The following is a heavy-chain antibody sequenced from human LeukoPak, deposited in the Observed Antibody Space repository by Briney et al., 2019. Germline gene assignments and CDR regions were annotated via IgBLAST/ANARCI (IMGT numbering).Heavy chain of an antibody. CDR3: AKDKYSSSLGDNWFDP. V-gene: IGHV3-11*01. J-gene: IGHJ5*02. CDR2: ISPSGSSI. Sequence: GGSLRLSCAVSGLTFSDYYMSWTRQAPGKGPELVSYISPSGSSIFYVDSVKGRFTISRDNAKNTLYLQMNSLRAEDTAVYYCAKDKYSSSLGDNWFDPWGQGTLVTVSS. CDR1: GLTFSDYY. D-gene: IGHD6-13*01.